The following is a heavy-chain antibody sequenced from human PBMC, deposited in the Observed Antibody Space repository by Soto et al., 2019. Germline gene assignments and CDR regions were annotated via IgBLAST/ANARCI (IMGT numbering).Heavy chain of an antibody. CDR2: INSDGSST. D-gene: IGHD3-22*01. CDR3: ARERYDSSGYYY. CDR1: GFTFSSYW. V-gene: IGHV3-74*01. J-gene: IGHJ4*02. Sequence: GGSLRLSCAASGFTFSSYWMHWVHQAPGKGLVWVSRINSDGSSTSYADSVKGRFTISRDNAKNTLYLQMNSLRAEDTAVYYCARERYDSSGYYYWGQGTLVTVSS.